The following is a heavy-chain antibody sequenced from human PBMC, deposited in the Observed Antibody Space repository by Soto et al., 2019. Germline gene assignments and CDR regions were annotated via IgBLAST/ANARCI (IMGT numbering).Heavy chain of an antibody. CDR2: VTNSGAP. J-gene: IGHJ3*02. CDR3: ATDEGCHLTGAFDT. Sequence: PXETLSLSCTVSGCSISTYSRNWIRQPPGKGLEWVSYVTNSGAPTYYPSLKSRVTISVDTSNKYSLNLTSVTAADTVVYYCATDEGCHLTGAFDTWGQGPMVTVSS. V-gene: IGHV4-59*01. CDR1: GCSISTYS.